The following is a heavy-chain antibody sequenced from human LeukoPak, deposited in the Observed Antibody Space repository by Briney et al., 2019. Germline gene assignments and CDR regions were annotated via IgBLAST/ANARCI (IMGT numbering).Heavy chain of an antibody. CDR1: GGSFSDYY. Sequence: ETLSLTCSVSGGSFSDYYWNWVRQAPGKGLEWLSYISTTSSTMYYADSVKGRFTISRDNAKNSLYLQMNSLRAEDTAVYYCARYCSGGICTKGFDYWGQGTLVTVSS. CDR2: ISTTSSTM. V-gene: IGHV3-48*01. J-gene: IGHJ4*02. CDR3: ARYCSGGICTKGFDY. D-gene: IGHD2-15*01.